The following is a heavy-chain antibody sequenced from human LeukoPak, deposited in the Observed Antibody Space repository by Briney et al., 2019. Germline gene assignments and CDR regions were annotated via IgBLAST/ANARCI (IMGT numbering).Heavy chain of an antibody. V-gene: IGHV3-23*01. CDR1: GFTFSSYA. CDR2: ISGSGGST. CDR3: AFNSDSSGYYTFDY. J-gene: IGHJ4*02. Sequence: GGSLRLSCAASGFTFSSYAMSWVRQAPGKGLEWVSAISGSGGSTYYADSVKGRFTISRDNSKSTLYLQMNSLRAEDTAVYYCAFNSDSSGYYTFDYWGQGTLVTVSS. D-gene: IGHD3-22*01.